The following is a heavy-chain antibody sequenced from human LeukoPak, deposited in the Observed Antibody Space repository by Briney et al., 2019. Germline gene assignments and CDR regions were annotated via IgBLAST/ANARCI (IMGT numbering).Heavy chain of an antibody. Sequence: ASVKVSCKASGYTFTSYYMHWVRQAPGQGLEWMGIINPSGGSTSYAQKFQGRVTMTEDTSTDTAYMELSSLRSEDTAVYYCATPGGDSASFYYYGMDVWGQGTTVTVSS. D-gene: IGHD1-14*01. V-gene: IGHV1-46*01. CDR1: GYTFTSYY. CDR3: ATPGGDSASFYYYGMDV. J-gene: IGHJ6*02. CDR2: INPSGGST.